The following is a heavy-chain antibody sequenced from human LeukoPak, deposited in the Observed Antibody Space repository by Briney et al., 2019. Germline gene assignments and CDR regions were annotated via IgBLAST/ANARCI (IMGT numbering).Heavy chain of an antibody. D-gene: IGHD3-10*01. CDR1: GFTFSSYG. J-gene: IGHJ4*02. Sequence: GGSLRLSCAASGFTFSSYGMHWVRQAPGKGLEWVAVIWYDGSNKYYADSAKGRFTISRDNSKNTLYLQMNSLRAEDTAVYYCARDRGYYYGSGIDCWGQGTLVTVSS. CDR2: IWYDGSNK. V-gene: IGHV3-33*01. CDR3: ARDRGYYYGSGIDC.